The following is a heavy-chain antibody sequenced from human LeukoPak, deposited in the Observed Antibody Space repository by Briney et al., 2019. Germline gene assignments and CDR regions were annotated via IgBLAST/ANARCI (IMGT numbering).Heavy chain of an antibody. Sequence: SETLSHTCTVSGGSISSSNYYWGWIRQPPGQGLEWIGSIYYSGSTYYNPSLKSRVIISVDTSKNRFSLKLSSVTVADTAVYYCARQVETHSSGWYYWGQGSLVTVSS. V-gene: IGHV4-39*01. CDR2: IYYSGST. CDR1: GGSISSSNYY. J-gene: IGHJ4*02. D-gene: IGHD6-19*01. CDR3: ARQVETHSSGWYY.